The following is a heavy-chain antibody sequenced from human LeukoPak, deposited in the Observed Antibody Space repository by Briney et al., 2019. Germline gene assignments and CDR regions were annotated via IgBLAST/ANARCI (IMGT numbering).Heavy chain of an antibody. CDR3: ARDAYRDRYFDF. CDR2: IKQDGSEK. Sequence: GGSLRLSCAASGFTFSDSFMSWVRQAPGKGLEWVANIKQDGSEKYYVDSVKGRFTISRDNTKNSLYLQMNSLRAEDTAVYYCARDAYRDRYFDFWGQGTLVTVSS. D-gene: IGHD4-11*01. V-gene: IGHV3-7*01. CDR1: GFTFSDSF. J-gene: IGHJ4*02.